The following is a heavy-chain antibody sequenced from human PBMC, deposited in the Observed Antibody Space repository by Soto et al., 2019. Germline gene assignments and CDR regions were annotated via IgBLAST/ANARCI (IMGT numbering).Heavy chain of an antibody. V-gene: IGHV1-3*01. CDR3: ARAVAVPADFDY. D-gene: IGHD6-19*01. Sequence: ASVKVSCKASGYTFAGYAVHWVRQAPGQRLEWMGWINAGNGNTKYSQKFQGRVTITRDTSASTAYMELSSLRSEDTAVYYCARAVAVPADFDYWGQGTLVTVSS. CDR1: GYTFAGYA. CDR2: INAGNGNT. J-gene: IGHJ4*02.